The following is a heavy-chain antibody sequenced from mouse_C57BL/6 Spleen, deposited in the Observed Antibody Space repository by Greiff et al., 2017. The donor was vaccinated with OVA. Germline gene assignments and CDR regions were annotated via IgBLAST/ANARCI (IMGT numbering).Heavy chain of an antibody. CDR2: INPSNGGT. D-gene: IGHD1-1*01. J-gene: IGHJ2*01. V-gene: IGHV1-53*01. Sequence: QVQLKQPGTELVKPGASVKLSCKASGYTFISYWMHWVKQRPGQGLEWIGNINPSNGGTNYNEKFKSKATLTVDKSSSTAYMQLSSLTSEDSAVYYCAREDLLLRYFDYWGQGTTLTVSS. CDR3: AREDLLLRYFDY. CDR1: GYTFISYW.